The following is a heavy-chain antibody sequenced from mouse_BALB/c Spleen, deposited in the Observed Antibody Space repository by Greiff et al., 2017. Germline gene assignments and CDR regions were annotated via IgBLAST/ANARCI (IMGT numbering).Heavy chain of an antibody. V-gene: IGHV1S135*01. J-gene: IGHJ4*01. CDR1: GYSFTSYY. Sequence: VQLQQSGPELMKPGASVKISCKASGYSFTSYYMHWVKQSHGKSLEWIGYIDPFNGGTSYNQKFKGKATLTVDKSSSTAYMHLSSLTSEDSAVYYCAVGGYAMDYWGQGTSVTVSS. CDR2: IDPFNGGT. CDR3: AVGGYAMDY.